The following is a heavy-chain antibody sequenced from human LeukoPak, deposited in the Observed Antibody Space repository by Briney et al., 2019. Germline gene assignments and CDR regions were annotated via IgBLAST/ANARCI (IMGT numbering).Heavy chain of an antibody. CDR3: ARAYYDSSGLLHLDY. V-gene: IGHV1-2*02. CDR1: GYTFTGYY. J-gene: IGHJ4*02. CDR2: INPNSGGT. Sequence: ASVKVSCKASGYTFTGYYMHWVRQAPGQGLEWMGWINPNSGGTNYAQKFQGRVTMTRDTSISTAYMELSRLRYDDTAVYYCARAYYDSSGLLHLDYWGQGTLVTVSS. D-gene: IGHD3-22*01.